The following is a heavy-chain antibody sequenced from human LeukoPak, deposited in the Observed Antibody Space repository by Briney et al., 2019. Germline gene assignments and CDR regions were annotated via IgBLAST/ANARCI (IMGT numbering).Heavy chain of an antibody. D-gene: IGHD4-23*01. CDR1: GFTFSSYA. CDR2: ISGSGGSR. V-gene: IGHV3-23*01. Sequence: GGSLRLSCADSGFTFSSYAMNWVRQAPGKGLEWVSGISGSGGSRYYADSVKGRFTISRDNAKNSLYLQMNSLRAEDTAVYYCARDRGYGGALDYWGQGTLVTVSS. CDR3: ARDRGYGGALDY. J-gene: IGHJ4*02.